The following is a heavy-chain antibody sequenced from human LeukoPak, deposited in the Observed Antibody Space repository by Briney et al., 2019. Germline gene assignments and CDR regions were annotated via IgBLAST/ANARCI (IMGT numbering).Heavy chain of an antibody. Sequence: GGSLRLSCAASGFIFSNHWMNWVRQAPGKGLEWVANIGQDGNEKYYVDSVKGRFSISRDNAGNSVYLQMNSLRAEDTAIYYCARESRSGLNYWGHGTLVAVSS. D-gene: IGHD3-3*01. CDR1: GFIFSNHW. J-gene: IGHJ4*01. CDR2: IGQDGNEK. V-gene: IGHV3-7*03. CDR3: ARESRSGLNY.